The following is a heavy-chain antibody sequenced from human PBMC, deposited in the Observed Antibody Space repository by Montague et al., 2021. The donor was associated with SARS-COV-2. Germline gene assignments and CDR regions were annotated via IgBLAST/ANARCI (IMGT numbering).Heavy chain of an antibody. CDR1: NYTVSSGYY. CDR3: ARGVVGPTVLFLEY. CDR2: KFHSGST. D-gene: IGHD1-26*01. J-gene: IGHJ4*02. Sequence: SETLSLTCTVSNYTVSSGYYWGWRRQFPGKGVEWIGFKFHSGSTYYNPSLQSLVITSVDTSKNQVSLELRSVSAADTAVYYCARGVVGPTVLFLEYWGQGILVAVSS. V-gene: IGHV4-38-2*02.